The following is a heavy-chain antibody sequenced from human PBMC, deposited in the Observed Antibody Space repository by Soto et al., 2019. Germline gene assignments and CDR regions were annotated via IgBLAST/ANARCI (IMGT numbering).Heavy chain of an antibody. CDR3: AREGSGSYYADF. J-gene: IGHJ4*02. V-gene: IGHV4-4*07. CDR2: IYTSGTT. D-gene: IGHD1-26*01. Sequence: QVQLQESGPGLVKPSETLSLTCTVSGGSISTYWWSWIRQSAGKGLEWIGRIYTSGTTNYNPSLKSRVIMSVDTSKNQFSLKLSSVTAADTAIYYCAREGSGSYYADFWGQGTLVTVSS. CDR1: GGSISTYW.